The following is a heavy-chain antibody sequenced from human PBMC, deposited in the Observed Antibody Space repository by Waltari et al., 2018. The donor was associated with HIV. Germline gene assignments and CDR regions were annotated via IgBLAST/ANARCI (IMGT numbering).Heavy chain of an antibody. D-gene: IGHD6-19*01. J-gene: IGHJ4*02. Sequence: EVQLVESGGGLVKPGGSLRLSCAASGFTFSSYSMNWVRQAPGKGLEWVSSISSSSSYIYYADSVKGRFTISRDNAKNSLYLQMNSLRAEDTAVYYCARPLGSSVAGTPSPGFDYWGQGTLVTVSS. CDR1: GFTFSSYS. V-gene: IGHV3-21*01. CDR3: ARPLGSSVAGTPSPGFDY. CDR2: ISSSSSYI.